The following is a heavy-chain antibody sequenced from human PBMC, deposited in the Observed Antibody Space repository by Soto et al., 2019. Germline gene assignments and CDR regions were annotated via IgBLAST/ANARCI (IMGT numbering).Heavy chain of an antibody. CDR3: ARTDYIDYGAFDI. CDR1: GYTFTTYG. J-gene: IGHJ3*02. CDR2: ISPYNGTT. D-gene: IGHD4-17*01. V-gene: IGHV1-18*04. Sequence: ASVKVSCKASGYTFTTYGISWVRQAPGQGLEWMGWISPYNGTTKYSEKFQGRVTMTTDTSTSTAYMELRSLRSDDTAVYYCARTDYIDYGAFDIWGQGTMVTVSS.